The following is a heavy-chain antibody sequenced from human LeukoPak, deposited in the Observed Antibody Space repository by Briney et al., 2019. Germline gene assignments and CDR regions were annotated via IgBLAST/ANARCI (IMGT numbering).Heavy chain of an antibody. Sequence: SETLSLTCAVYGGSFSGYYWSWIRQPPGKGLEWIGEINHSGSTHYNPSLKSRVTISVDTSKNQFSLKLSSVTAADTAVHYCAGQGYCSSTSCYDYYYMDVWGKGTTVTVSS. V-gene: IGHV4-34*01. D-gene: IGHD2-2*01. CDR2: INHSGST. J-gene: IGHJ6*03. CDR1: GGSFSGYY. CDR3: AGQGYCSSTSCYDYYYMDV.